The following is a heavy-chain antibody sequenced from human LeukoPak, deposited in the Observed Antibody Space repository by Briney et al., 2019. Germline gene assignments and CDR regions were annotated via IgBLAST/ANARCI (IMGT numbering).Heavy chain of an antibody. J-gene: IGHJ4*02. Sequence: PSETLSLTCTVSGVSISSYYWSWIRQPPGKGLEWIGYIYYSGSTNYNPSLKSRVTISVDTSKNQFSLKLSSVTAADTAVYYCARTTRGDSGYGDWGQGTLVTVSS. D-gene: IGHD5-12*01. CDR1: GVSISSYY. CDR3: ARTTRGDSGYGD. V-gene: IGHV4-59*01. CDR2: IYYSGST.